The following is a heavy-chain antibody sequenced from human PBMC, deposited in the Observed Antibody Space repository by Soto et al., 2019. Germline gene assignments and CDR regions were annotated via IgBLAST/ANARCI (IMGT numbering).Heavy chain of an antibody. CDR3: ARVQRGYSYGWYGMDV. V-gene: IGHV1-69*12. J-gene: IGHJ6*02. CDR2: IIPIFGTA. CDR1: GGTFSSYA. D-gene: IGHD5-18*01. Sequence: QVQLVQSGAEVKKPGSSVKVSCKASGGTFSSYAISWVRQAPGQGLEWMGGIIPIFGTANYAQKFQGRVTITADESTSTVYMGLSSLRSEDTAVYYCARVQRGYSYGWYGMDVWGQGTTVTVSS.